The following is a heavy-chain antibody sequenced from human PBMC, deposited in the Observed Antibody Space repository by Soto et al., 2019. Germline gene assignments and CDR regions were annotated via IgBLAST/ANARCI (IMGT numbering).Heavy chain of an antibody. Sequence: PGGSLTLSCAASGFILSSYEVNWVRQAPGKGLEWVSYISSTGSIIYYADSVKGRFTISRDNAKNSLYLQLNSLRAEDTAVYYCARGKQPLIDKSYGMDVWGQGTTVTVSS. V-gene: IGHV3-48*03. CDR2: ISSTGSII. D-gene: IGHD3-22*01. CDR1: GFILSSYE. CDR3: ARGKQPLIDKSYGMDV. J-gene: IGHJ6*02.